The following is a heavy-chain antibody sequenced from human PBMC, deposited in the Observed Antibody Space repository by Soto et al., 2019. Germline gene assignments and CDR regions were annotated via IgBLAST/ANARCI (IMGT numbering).Heavy chain of an antibody. J-gene: IGHJ4*02. Sequence: SVKVSCNAAGGPFSSYAIVWVRQAPGQGLEWMGGIIPIFGTANYAQKFQGRVTITADESTSTAYMELSSLRSEDTAVYYCASVGRDGYNYGYWGQRTLVTVSS. D-gene: IGHD5-12*01. V-gene: IGHV1-69*01. CDR2: IIPIFGTA. CDR3: ASVGRDGYNYGY. CDR1: GGPFSSYA.